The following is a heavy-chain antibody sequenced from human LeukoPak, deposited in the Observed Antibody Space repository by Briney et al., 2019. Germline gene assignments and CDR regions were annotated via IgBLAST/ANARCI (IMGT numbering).Heavy chain of an antibody. Sequence: GGSLRLSCAASEFTFSNYGMTWVRQAPGKGLEWVSAISGGGVSTDYADSVKGRFTISRDNSKNTLYLQMNSQRAEDTAVYYCAKDWAYSGNYYYFDYWGQGTLVTVSS. CDR1: EFTFSNYG. D-gene: IGHD1-26*01. J-gene: IGHJ4*02. CDR2: ISGGGVST. CDR3: AKDWAYSGNYYYFDY. V-gene: IGHV3-23*01.